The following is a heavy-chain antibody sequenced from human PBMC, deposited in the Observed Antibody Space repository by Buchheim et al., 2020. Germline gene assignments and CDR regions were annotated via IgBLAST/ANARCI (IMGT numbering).Heavy chain of an antibody. CDR3: APTPGGYYYNWGDY. D-gene: IGHD3-22*01. V-gene: IGHV3-48*03. CDR2: ISSSGRAK. CDR1: GFTFNSYE. Sequence: EVQLVESGGGLVQPGGSLRLSCAASGFTFNSYEMNWVRQAPGKGLEWISYISSSGRAKYYADAVKGRFTISRDNARKSLHLQMNSLRVEDTAVYYCAPTPGGYYYNWGDYWGHGTL. J-gene: IGHJ4*01.